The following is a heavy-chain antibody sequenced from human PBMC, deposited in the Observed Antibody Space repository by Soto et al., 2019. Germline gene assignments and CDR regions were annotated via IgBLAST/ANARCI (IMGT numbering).Heavy chain of an antibody. CDR2: ITWNSGII. Sequence: DVQLVESGGGLVQPGRSLRLSCAASGFTFDDYAMHWVRQPPGKGLEWVSGITWNSGIIGYADSVKGRFTISRDNAKNSLYLQMNSLRPEDTALYYCAKDRGYSTSYYGYVDLWGRGTLVTVSS. J-gene: IGHJ2*01. V-gene: IGHV3-9*01. CDR3: AKDRGYSTSYYGYVDL. D-gene: IGHD6-13*01. CDR1: GFTFDDYA.